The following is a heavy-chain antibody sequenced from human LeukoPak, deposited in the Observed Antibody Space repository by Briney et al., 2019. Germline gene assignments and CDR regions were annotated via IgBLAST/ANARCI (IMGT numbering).Heavy chain of an antibody. CDR1: GYTFTIYG. CDR2: IGAYNGNT. J-gene: IGHJ4*02. V-gene: IGHV1-18*01. Sequence: ASVTVSFTASGYTFTIYGISWVRQAPGQGLEWMGWIGAYNGNTNYAQKLQGRVTMTTDTSTSTAYMELRSLRSDDTAVYYCARVVPAAMPGDYFDYWGQGTLVTVSS. D-gene: IGHD2-2*01. CDR3: ARVVPAAMPGDYFDY.